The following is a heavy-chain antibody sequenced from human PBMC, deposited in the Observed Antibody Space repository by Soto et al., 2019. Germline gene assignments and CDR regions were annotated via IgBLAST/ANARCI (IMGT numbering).Heavy chain of an antibody. D-gene: IGHD2-2*01. CDR1: GGTFSSYA. Sequence: ASVKVSCKASGGTFSSYAISWVRQAPGQGLEWMGGIIPIFGTANYAQKFQGRVTSTADESTSTAYMELSSLRSEDTAVYYCASDKDIVVVPAAKEYYYYYMDVWGKGTTVTVSS. J-gene: IGHJ6*03. CDR2: IIPIFGTA. CDR3: ASDKDIVVVPAAKEYYYYYMDV. V-gene: IGHV1-69*13.